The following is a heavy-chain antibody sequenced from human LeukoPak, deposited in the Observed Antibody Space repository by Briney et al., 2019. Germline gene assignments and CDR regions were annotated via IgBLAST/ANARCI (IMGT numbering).Heavy chain of an antibody. Sequence: SETLSLTCAVYGGSFSGYYWSWIRQPPGKGLEWIGEINHSGSTNYNPSLKSRVTISVDTSKNQFSLKLSSVTAADTAVYYCARFTIFGVVAFDYWGQGTLVTVSS. CDR1: GGSFSGYY. J-gene: IGHJ4*02. CDR3: ARFTIFGVVAFDY. V-gene: IGHV4-34*01. CDR2: INHSGST. D-gene: IGHD3-3*01.